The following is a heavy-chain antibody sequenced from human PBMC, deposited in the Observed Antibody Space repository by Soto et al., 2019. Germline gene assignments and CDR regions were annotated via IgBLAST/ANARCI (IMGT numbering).Heavy chain of an antibody. V-gene: IGHV1-18*01. J-gene: IGHJ5*02. D-gene: IGHD4-4*01. CDR2: ISVDNGNT. CDR1: GYTFTDYD. Sequence: QGQLVQSGAEVKKPGASVKVSCKASGYTFTDYDISWVRQAPGQGLEWMGWISVDNGNTKYVESLQGRVTMTTDTPTSTAYLEVRSLRSDATAVYYCARTSVSNYNGFDPWGQGTLVAVSS. CDR3: ARTSVSNYNGFDP.